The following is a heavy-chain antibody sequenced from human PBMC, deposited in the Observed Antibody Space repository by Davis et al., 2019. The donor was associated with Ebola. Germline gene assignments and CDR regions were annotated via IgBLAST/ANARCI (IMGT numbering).Heavy chain of an antibody. Sequence: MPSETLSLTCAVSGGSISSGGYSWSWIRQPPGKGLEWIGYIYHSGSTYYNPSLKSRVTISVDKSKNQFSLKLSSVTAADTAVYYCAREDSSGWYRGDAFDIWGQGTMVTVSS. J-gene: IGHJ3*02. CDR2: IYHSGST. CDR1: GGSISSGGYS. CDR3: AREDSSGWYRGDAFDI. D-gene: IGHD6-19*01. V-gene: IGHV4-30-2*01.